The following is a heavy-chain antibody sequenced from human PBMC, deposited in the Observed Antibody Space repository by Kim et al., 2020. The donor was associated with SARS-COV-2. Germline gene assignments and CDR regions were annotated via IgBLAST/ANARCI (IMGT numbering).Heavy chain of an antibody. CDR3: ARDDSRCWYRYYFYGMDV. V-gene: IGHV4-4*02. CDR1: RASLRISNS. CDR2: ISHSGRT. J-gene: IGHJ6*02. Sequence: SETLSLTCAVSRASLRISNSWSWLRQPPGTRLPWLAAISHSGRTTHNPSLQSRVTIALDKTKNQLSLHLSSVTAPDTAVYYCARDDSRCWYRYYFYGMDVGARGTTVRVP. D-gene: IGHD6-19*01.